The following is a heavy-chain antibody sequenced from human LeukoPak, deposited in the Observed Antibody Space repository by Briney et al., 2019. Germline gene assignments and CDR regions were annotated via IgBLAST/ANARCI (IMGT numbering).Heavy chain of an antibody. CDR2: ISSSSNTI. D-gene: IGHD1-26*01. CDR3: ATESGTYSGTCFDY. J-gene: IGHJ4*02. V-gene: IGHV3-48*01. CDR1: GFSFGSYA. Sequence: GGSLRLSCAASGFSFGSYALSWVRQAPGKGLEWVSYISSSSNTIYYADSVKGRFTISRDNAKNSLYLQMNSLRAEDTAVYYCATESGTYSGTCFDYWGQGNLVTVSS.